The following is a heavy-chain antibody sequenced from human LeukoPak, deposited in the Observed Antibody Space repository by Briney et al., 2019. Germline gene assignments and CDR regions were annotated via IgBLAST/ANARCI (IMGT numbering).Heavy chain of an antibody. D-gene: IGHD3-3*01. CDR3: ARGTSRTSPLSGYYRGYFDY. CDR2: TYAGGMT. V-gene: IGHV3-66*02. J-gene: IGHJ4*02. Sequence: GGSLRLSCAASGFTVNTNYMTWVRQAPGKGLEWVSITYAGGMTYYADSVKGRFTISRDNSKNVLCLQMNSLRAADTAVYYCARGTSRTSPLSGYYRGYFDYWGQGTLVTVSS. CDR1: GFTVNTNY.